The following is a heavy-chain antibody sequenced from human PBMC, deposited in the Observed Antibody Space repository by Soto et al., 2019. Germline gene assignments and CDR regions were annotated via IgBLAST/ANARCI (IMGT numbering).Heavy chain of an antibody. CDR2: IDPSDSYT. J-gene: IGHJ6*02. D-gene: IGHD3-16*01. V-gene: IGHV5-10-1*01. CDR1: GYSLASHW. CDR3: ARHWVLYDYDDV. Sequence: GESLKISCKGSGYSLASHWISWVRQMPGKGLEWMGRIDPSDSYTKYSPSFQGHVTISVDKSISTAYLQWSSLKASDTAMYYCARHWVLYDYDDVWGQGTTVTVSS.